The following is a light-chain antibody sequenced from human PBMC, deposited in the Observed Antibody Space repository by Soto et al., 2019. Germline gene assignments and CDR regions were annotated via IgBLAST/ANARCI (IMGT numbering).Light chain of an antibody. CDR2: GAS. CDR1: QSNIST. J-gene: IGKJ1*01. V-gene: IGKV3-15*01. CDR3: QQYNNWPRT. Sequence: IALAQSRGTLAWSPGGRATLSCRASQSNISTSLAWSQQNPGQAHRLPIYGASTRAPGIQARFSGSGSGTEFTLTISSLQSEDFAVDYCQQYNNWPRTVGQGTKVDIK.